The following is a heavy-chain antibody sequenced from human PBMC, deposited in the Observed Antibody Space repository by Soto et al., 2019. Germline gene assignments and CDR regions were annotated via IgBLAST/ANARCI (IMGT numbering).Heavy chain of an antibody. V-gene: IGHV1-69*12. CDR2: IIPIFGTA. Sequence: QVQLVQSGAEAKKPGSSVKVSCKASGGTFSSYAISWVRQAPGQGLEWMGGIIPIFGTANYAQKFQGRVTNTADESTSTAYMELSSLRSEDTAVYYCARTTVPNTGGHYFDYWGQGTLVTVSS. CDR1: GGTFSSYA. CDR3: ARTTVPNTGGHYFDY. J-gene: IGHJ4*02. D-gene: IGHD4-17*01.